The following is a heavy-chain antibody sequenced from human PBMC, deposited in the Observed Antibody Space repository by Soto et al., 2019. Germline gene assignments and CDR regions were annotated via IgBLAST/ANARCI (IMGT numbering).Heavy chain of an antibody. V-gene: IGHV1-46*01. Sequence: QVQLVQSGAEVKKPGASVKVSCKASGYTFTSYYMHWVRQAPGQGLEWMGIINPSGGSTSYAQKFQGRVIMTRDTSTSTVYMELSSLRSEDTAVYYCARVAVGAAAPDYWGQGTLVTVSS. J-gene: IGHJ4*02. CDR2: INPSGGST. CDR3: ARVAVGAAAPDY. CDR1: GYTFTSYY. D-gene: IGHD6-13*01.